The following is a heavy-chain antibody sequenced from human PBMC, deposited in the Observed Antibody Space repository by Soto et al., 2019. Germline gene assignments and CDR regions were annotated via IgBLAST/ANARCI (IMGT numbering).Heavy chain of an antibody. Sequence: ASVKVSCKASGYTFTGYYMHWVRQAPGQGLEWMGWINPNSGGTNYAQKFQGWVTMTRDTSISTAYMELSSLRSEDTAVYYCARGVWFGELHYYYYYGMDVWGQGTTVTVSS. CDR1: GYTFTGYY. V-gene: IGHV1-2*04. D-gene: IGHD3-10*01. CDR2: INPNSGGT. J-gene: IGHJ6*02. CDR3: ARGVWFGELHYYYYYGMDV.